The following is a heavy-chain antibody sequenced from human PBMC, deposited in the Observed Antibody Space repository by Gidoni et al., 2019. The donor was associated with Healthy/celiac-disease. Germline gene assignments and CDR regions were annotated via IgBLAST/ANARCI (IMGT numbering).Heavy chain of an antibody. D-gene: IGHD6-13*01. Sequence: EVHLLESGGGLVQPGGSLRLSCAASGFTFSSYAMSWVRQAPGQGLEWVSAISGSGGSTYYADSVKGRFTISRDNYKNTLYLQMNSLRAEDTAVYYCAKDPRRAYGRIAAASFDYWGQGTLVTVSS. CDR1: GFTFSSYA. V-gene: IGHV3-23*01. CDR3: AKDPRRAYGRIAAASFDY. CDR2: ISGSGGST. J-gene: IGHJ4*02.